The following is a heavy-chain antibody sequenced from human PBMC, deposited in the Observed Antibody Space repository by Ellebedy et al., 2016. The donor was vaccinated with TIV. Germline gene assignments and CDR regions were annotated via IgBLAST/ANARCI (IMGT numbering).Heavy chain of an antibody. V-gene: IGHV3-73*01. CDR2: IRSKANSYAT. CDR1: GFTFSGSA. J-gene: IGHJ4*02. Sequence: GESLKISCAASGFTFSGSAMHWVRQASGKGLEWVGRIRSKANSYATAYAASVKGRFTISRDDSKNTAYLQMNSLKTEDTAVYYCTRLNYYDSSGYPGGYWGQGTLVTVSS. D-gene: IGHD3-22*01. CDR3: TRLNYYDSSGYPGGY.